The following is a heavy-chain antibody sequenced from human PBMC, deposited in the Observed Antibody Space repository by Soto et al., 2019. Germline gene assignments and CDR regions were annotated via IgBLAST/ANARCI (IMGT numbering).Heavy chain of an antibody. CDR2: TYYKSKWNN. V-gene: IGHV6-1*01. J-gene: IGHJ4*02. CDR3: ARGDEGFDY. CDR1: WDSFSSTIAA. Sequence: SLACAISWDSFSSTIAACNCIRQSPSRGLEWLGRTYYKSKWNNNYAVSVKSRITINPDTSKNQFSLQLNSVTPEDTAVYYCARGDEGFDYWGQGTLVTVSS.